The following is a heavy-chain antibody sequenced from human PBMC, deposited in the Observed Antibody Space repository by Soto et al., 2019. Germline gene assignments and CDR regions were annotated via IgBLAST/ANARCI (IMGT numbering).Heavy chain of an antibody. CDR1: GGTFSSYA. Sequence: QVQLVQSGAEVKKPGSSAKVSCKASGGTFSSYAISWVRQAPGQGLEWMGGIIPIFGTANYAQKFQGRVTITADESTSTAYMELSSLRSEDTAVYYCARGLSDYYDSSGYSGYFDYWGQGTLVTVSS. D-gene: IGHD3-22*01. V-gene: IGHV1-69*01. CDR2: IIPIFGTA. CDR3: ARGLSDYYDSSGYSGYFDY. J-gene: IGHJ4*02.